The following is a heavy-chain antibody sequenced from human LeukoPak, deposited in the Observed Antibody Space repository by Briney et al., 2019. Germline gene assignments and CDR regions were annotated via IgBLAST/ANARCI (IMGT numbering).Heavy chain of an antibody. CDR3: ARLTMVRGSVYYYYYYMDV. CDR1: GGSFSGYY. V-gene: IGHV4-34*01. D-gene: IGHD3-10*01. Sequence: SETLSLTCAVYGGSFSGYYWSWIRQPPGKGLEWIGEINHSGSTNYNPSLKSRVTISVDTSKNQFSLKLSSVTAADTAVYYCARLTMVRGSVYYYYYYMDVWGKGTTVTISS. CDR2: INHSGST. J-gene: IGHJ6*03.